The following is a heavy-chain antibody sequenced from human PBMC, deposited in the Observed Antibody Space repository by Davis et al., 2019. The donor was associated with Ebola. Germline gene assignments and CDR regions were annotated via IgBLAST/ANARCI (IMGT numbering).Heavy chain of an antibody. CDR3: ARERAVTTKRGHYYYGMDV. CDR2: IYYSGST. V-gene: IGHV4-59*01. D-gene: IGHD4-11*01. J-gene: IGHJ6*02. CDR1: GGSISSYY. Sequence: GSLRLSCTVSGGSISSYYWSWIRQPPGKGLEWVGYIYYSGSTNYNPSPMSRVTISVDTSKNQFPLKLSSVTAADTAVYYCARERAVTTKRGHYYYGMDVWGQGTTVTVYS.